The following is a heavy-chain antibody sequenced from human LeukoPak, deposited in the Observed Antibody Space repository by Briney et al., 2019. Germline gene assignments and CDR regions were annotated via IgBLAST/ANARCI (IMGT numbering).Heavy chain of an antibody. D-gene: IGHD3-16*02. J-gene: IGHJ4*02. Sequence: GASVKVSCKASGYTFTSYGISWVRQAPGQGLEWMEWISAYNGNTNYAQKLQGRVTMTTDTSTSTAYMELRSLRSGDTAVYYCARDENDYVWGSYRPFDYWGQGTLVTVSS. CDR3: ARDENDYVWGSYRPFDY. CDR1: GYTFTSYG. V-gene: IGHV1-18*01. CDR2: ISAYNGNT.